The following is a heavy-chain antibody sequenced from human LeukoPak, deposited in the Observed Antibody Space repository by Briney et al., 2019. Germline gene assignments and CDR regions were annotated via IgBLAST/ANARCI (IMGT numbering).Heavy chain of an antibody. D-gene: IGHD6-19*01. CDR3: ARERGRYKAYYYYYYGMDV. V-gene: IGHV4-59*01. CDR2: IYYSGST. Sequence: SETLSLTCTVSGGSISSYYWSWIRQPPGKGLEWIGYIYYSGSTNYNPSLKSRVTISVDTSKNQFSLKLSSVTAADTAVYYCARERGRYKAYYYYYYGMDVWGKGTTVTVSS. J-gene: IGHJ6*04. CDR1: GGSISSYY.